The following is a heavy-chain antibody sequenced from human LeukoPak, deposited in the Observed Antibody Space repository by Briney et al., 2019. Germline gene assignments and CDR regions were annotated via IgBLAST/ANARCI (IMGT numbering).Heavy chain of an antibody. V-gene: IGHV4-59*08. CDR1: GGSISSYY. CDR2: IYYSGST. J-gene: IGHJ4*02. CDR3: ARHPDTHDILTGYYPVYFDY. Sequence: SETLSLTCTVSGGSISSYYWSWIRQPPGKGLEWIGYIYYSGSTNYNPSLKSRVTISVDTSKNQFSLKLSSVTAADTAVYYCARHPDTHDILTGYYPVYFDYWGQGTLVTVSS. D-gene: IGHD3-9*01.